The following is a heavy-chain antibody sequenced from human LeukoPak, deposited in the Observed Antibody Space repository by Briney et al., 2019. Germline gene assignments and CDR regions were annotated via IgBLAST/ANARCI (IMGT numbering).Heavy chain of an antibody. CDR1: GFTFSSYG. CDR3: ARDGVGATSLYYYYMDV. CDR2: ISSSSTYI. J-gene: IGHJ6*03. D-gene: IGHD1-26*01. V-gene: IGHV3-21*06. Sequence: GGSLRLSCAASGFTFSSYGMHWVRQAPGKGLEWVSCISSSSTYIYDADSVKGRFTISRDNAKNTLYLQMNSLRAEDTAVYYCARDGVGATSLYYYYMDVWGKGTTVTISS.